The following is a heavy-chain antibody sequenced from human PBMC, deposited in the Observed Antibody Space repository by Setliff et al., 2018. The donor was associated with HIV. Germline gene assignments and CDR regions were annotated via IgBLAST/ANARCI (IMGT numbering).Heavy chain of an antibody. Sequence: SETLSLTCSVSGGSISGYYWNWVRQPPGKGLEWMGYIYYSGSTDYNPALKRRVTISLDTSQNQFSLKLSSVTAADTAVYYCARGAYYNFWSGYSAGGGSLGPWGQGTLVTVSS. CDR3: ARGAYYNFWSGYSAGGGSLGP. CDR2: IYYSGST. J-gene: IGHJ5*02. D-gene: IGHD3-3*01. CDR1: GGSISGYY. V-gene: IGHV4-59*01.